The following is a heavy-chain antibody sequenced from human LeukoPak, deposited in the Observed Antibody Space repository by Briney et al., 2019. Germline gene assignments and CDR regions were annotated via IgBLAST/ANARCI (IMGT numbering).Heavy chain of an antibody. CDR2: IYYSGST. D-gene: IGHD2-21*02. V-gene: IGHV4-39*01. J-gene: IGHJ1*01. Sequence: SETLSLTCTVSGGSISSGSYYWGWIRQPPGKGLEWIGSIYYSGSTHYNPSLKSRVTISVDTSKNQFSLKLSSVTAADTAVYYCASIVVVTAILHWGQGTLVTVSS. CDR1: GGSISSGSYY. CDR3: ASIVVVTAILH.